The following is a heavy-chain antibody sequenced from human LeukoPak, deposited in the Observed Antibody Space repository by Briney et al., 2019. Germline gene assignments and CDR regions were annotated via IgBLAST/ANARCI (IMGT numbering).Heavy chain of an antibody. V-gene: IGHV1-69*06. Sequence: SVKVSCKASGGTFSSYAISWVRQAPGQGLEWMGGIIPIFGTANYAQKFQGRVTITADKSTSTVYMELSSLRSEDTAIYYCAREFKQSSWNDGHWFDPWGQGTLVTVSS. CDR2: IIPIFGTA. CDR3: AREFKQSSWNDGHWFDP. D-gene: IGHD1-1*01. CDR1: GGTFSSYA. J-gene: IGHJ5*02.